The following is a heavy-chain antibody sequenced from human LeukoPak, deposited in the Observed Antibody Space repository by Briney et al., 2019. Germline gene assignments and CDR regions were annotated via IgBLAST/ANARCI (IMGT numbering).Heavy chain of an antibody. CDR2: INPNSGGT. CDR1: GYTFTGYY. V-gene: IGHV1-2*02. D-gene: IGHD3-10*02. Sequence: RASVKVSCKASGYTFTGYYMHWVRQAPGQGLEWMGWINPNSGGTNYAQKFQGRVTMTRDSSISTAYMELSRLRSDDTAVYYCARALNYYDRAFDIWGQGTMVTVSS. J-gene: IGHJ3*02. CDR3: ARALNYYDRAFDI.